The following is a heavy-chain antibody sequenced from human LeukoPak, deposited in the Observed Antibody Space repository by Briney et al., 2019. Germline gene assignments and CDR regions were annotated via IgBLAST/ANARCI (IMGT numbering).Heavy chain of an antibody. V-gene: IGHV3-23*01. D-gene: IGHD6-19*01. J-gene: IGHJ4*02. CDR3: AKVGSGWYGGYFDY. CDR1: GFTFSSYA. Sequence: GGSLRLSCAASGFTFSSYAMSWVRQAPGKGLEWVSSISGSGTNTYYADSVKGRFTISRDNSRNLLFLQMSSLRVEDTAVYYCAKVGSGWYGGYFDYWGQGTLVTVSS. CDR2: ISGSGTNT.